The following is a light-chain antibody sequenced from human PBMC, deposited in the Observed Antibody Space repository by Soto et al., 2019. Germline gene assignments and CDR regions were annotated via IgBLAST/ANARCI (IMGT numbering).Light chain of an antibody. CDR1: QSVSSN. Sequence: EIVMTQSPATLSVSPGERATLSCRASQSVSSNLAWYQQKPGQAPRLLIYGASTRATGIPARFSGSGSGTEFTLTISSLQYDDFADYYCQQYNNWPPWTFGQGTKVEIK. CDR3: QQYNNWPPWT. CDR2: GAS. V-gene: IGKV3-15*01. J-gene: IGKJ1*01.